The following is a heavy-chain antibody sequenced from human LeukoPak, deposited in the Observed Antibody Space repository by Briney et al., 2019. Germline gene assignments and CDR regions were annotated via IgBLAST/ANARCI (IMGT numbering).Heavy chain of an antibody. V-gene: IGHV3-11*01. J-gene: IGHJ5*02. Sequence: KPEGSLRLSCAASGFTFSDYYLSWIRQAPGKGLEWVSHISGSGSNIYYADSVKGRFTISRDNAKNSLYLQMNSLRAEDTAIYYCARVPPEDRTWFDPWGQGTLVTVSS. CDR2: ISGSGSNI. D-gene: IGHD1-14*01. CDR3: ARVPPEDRTWFDP. CDR1: GFTFSDYY.